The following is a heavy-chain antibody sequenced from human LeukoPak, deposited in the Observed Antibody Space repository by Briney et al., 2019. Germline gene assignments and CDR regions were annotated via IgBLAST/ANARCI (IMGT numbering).Heavy chain of an antibody. CDR2: IKQDESLK. V-gene: IGHV3-7*01. D-gene: IGHD3-22*01. J-gene: IGHJ3*01. CDR3: VRDASYYDSRGYYDAFDL. CDR1: GFTFSRYW. Sequence: PGGSLRLSCAASGFTFSRYWMIWVRQAPGKGLEWVANIKQDESLKYYVDSVKGRFTISRDSGKNSLFLQMNSLRAEDTAVYYCVRDASYYDSRGYYDAFDLWGQGTMVTVSS.